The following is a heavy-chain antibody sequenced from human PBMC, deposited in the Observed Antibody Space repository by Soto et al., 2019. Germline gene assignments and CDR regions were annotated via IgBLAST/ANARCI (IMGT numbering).Heavy chain of an antibody. Sequence: QLQLQESGPGLVKPSETLSLTCTVSGGSISSSSYYWGWIRQPPGKGLAWIGSIYYSGSTYYNPSLKSRVTISVHTSKNQSSLKLSSVTAADTAVYYCASLGNIAAARQIDYWGQGTLVTVSS. J-gene: IGHJ4*02. CDR2: IYYSGST. D-gene: IGHD6-13*01. CDR3: ASLGNIAAARQIDY. V-gene: IGHV4-39*01. CDR1: GGSISSSSYY.